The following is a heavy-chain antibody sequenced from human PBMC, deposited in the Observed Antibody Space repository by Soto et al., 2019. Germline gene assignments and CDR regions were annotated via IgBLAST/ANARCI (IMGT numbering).Heavy chain of an antibody. Sequence: QLQLQESGSGLVKPSQTLSLTCAVSGGSISSGGYSWSWIRQPPGKGLEWIGYIYHSGSTYYNPSPXSXXTISVARSKTQFSLRLSSVTAADTAVYYCARVPDRWGQGTLVTVSS. CDR1: GGSISSGGYS. CDR3: ARVPDR. V-gene: IGHV4-30-2*01. J-gene: IGHJ5*02. CDR2: IYHSGST. D-gene: IGHD2-2*01.